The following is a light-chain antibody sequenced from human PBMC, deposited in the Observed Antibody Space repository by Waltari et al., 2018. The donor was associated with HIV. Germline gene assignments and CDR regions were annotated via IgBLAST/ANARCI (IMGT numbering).Light chain of an antibody. V-gene: IGLV2-14*03. CDR2: DVD. Sequence: QSALTQPASVSGSPGQSLTISCSGTSSDISTYNFVSWYQKHPDKAPKLLIYDVDTRPSGVPSRLSGSKSGDTASLTISAIQADDEAEYFCSSYTTTNTVVVGGGTKVSVL. CDR3: SSYTTTNTVV. J-gene: IGLJ2*01. CDR1: SSDISTYNF.